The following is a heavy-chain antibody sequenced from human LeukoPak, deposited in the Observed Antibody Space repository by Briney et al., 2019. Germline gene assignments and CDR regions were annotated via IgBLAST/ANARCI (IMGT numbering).Heavy chain of an antibody. V-gene: IGHV4-4*07. CDR2: IYTSGST. J-gene: IGHJ5*02. CDR1: GGSISSYY. D-gene: IGHD6-13*01. Sequence: SETLSLTCTVSGGSISSYYWSWIRQPAGKGLEWIGRIYTSGSTNYNPSLKSRVTMSVDTSKNQFSLKLSSVTAADTAVYYCARGLVYSSNWDNWFDPWGQGTLVTVSS. CDR3: ARGLVYSSNWDNWFDP.